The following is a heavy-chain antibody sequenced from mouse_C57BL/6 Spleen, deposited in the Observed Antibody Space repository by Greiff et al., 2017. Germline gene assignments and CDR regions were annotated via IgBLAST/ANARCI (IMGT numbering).Heavy chain of an antibody. J-gene: IGHJ4*01. V-gene: IGHV1-63*01. CDR3: ARKGGYSMDY. CDR2: IYPGGGYT. D-gene: IGHD1-1*02. CDR1: GYTFTNYW. Sequence: QVQLQQSGAELVRPGTSVKMSCKASGYTFTNYWIGWAKQRPGHGLEWIGDIYPGGGYTNYNEKFKGKATLTADNSSSTAYMQVSSLTSADSAIYYCARKGGYSMDYGGQGTSVTVSS.